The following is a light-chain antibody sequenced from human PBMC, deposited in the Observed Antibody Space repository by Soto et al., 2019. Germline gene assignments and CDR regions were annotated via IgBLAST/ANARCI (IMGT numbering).Light chain of an antibody. Sequence: EIVLTQSPATLSLSPGDTATLSCRASQSVSRYLAWYQQKPGQAPRLLIYDASNRATGIPARFSGSGSGTDFTITIGSLEPEDFAVYYSQHRSNWPRTFGQGTKVEIK. CDR3: QHRSNWPRT. CDR1: QSVSRY. V-gene: IGKV3-11*01. J-gene: IGKJ2*01. CDR2: DAS.